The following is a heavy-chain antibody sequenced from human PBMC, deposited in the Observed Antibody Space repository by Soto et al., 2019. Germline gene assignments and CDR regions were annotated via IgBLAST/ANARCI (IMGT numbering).Heavy chain of an antibody. J-gene: IGHJ4*02. CDR2: IYYSGST. CDR3: ARWLRPYYFDY. CDR1: DGSISSYY. D-gene: IGHD5-12*01. Sequence: SETLSLTCTVSDGSISSYYWSWIRQPTGKGLEWIGYIYYSGSTNYNPSLKSRVTISVDTSKNQFSLKLSSVTAADTAVYYCARWLRPYYFDYWGQGTLVTVS. V-gene: IGHV4-59*01.